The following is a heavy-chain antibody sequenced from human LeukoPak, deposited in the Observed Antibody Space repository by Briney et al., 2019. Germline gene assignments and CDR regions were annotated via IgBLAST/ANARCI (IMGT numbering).Heavy chain of an antibody. CDR1: GVSITSGDFY. Sequence: PSETLSLTCTISGVSITSGDFYWSRIRQPPGKGLEWVVFSYYSGGTYYNPYIKSRVTISLDTSKNRFSLRLNSVTAADKDVYYCAGCGDIDYWGQGTLVTVSS. J-gene: IGHJ4*02. D-gene: IGHD4-17*01. V-gene: IGHV4-30-4*01. CDR2: SYYSGGT. CDR3: AGCGDIDY.